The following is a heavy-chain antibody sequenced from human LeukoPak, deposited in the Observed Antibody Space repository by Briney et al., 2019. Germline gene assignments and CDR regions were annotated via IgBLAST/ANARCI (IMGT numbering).Heavy chain of an antibody. Sequence: GRSLRLSCAASGFTVSSNYMSWVRQAPGKGLEWVSVIYSGGSTYYADSVKGRFTISRDNSKNTLYLQMNSLRAEDTAVYYCARDWAPPRFGELLDAFDIWGQGTMVTVSS. D-gene: IGHD3-10*01. CDR1: GFTVSSNY. CDR3: ARDWAPPRFGELLDAFDI. CDR2: IYSGGST. V-gene: IGHV3-66*01. J-gene: IGHJ3*02.